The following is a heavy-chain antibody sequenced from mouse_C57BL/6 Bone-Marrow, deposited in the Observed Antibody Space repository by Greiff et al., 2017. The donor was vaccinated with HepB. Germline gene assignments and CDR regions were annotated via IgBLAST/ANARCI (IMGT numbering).Heavy chain of an antibody. J-gene: IGHJ4*01. V-gene: IGHV1-54*01. Sequence: QVQLQQSGAELVRPGPSVKVSCKASGYAFTNYLIEWVKQRPGQGLEWIGVINPGSGGTNYNEKFKGKATLTADKSSSTAYMQLSSLTSEDSAVYFCARGAMDYWGQGTSVTVSS. CDR3: ARGAMDY. CDR1: GYAFTNYL. CDR2: INPGSGGT.